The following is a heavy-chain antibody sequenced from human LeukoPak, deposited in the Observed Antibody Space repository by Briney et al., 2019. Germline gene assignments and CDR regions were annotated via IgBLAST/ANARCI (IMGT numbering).Heavy chain of an antibody. J-gene: IGHJ4*02. CDR2: IRSKANGGTT. Sequence: GRSLRLSCTASGFTFGDYAMSWVRQAPGKGLEWVGFIRSKANGGTTEYAASVKGRFTISRDDSKSIAYLRMNSLKNEDTAVYYCTRDRGHSYGYGDYWGQGTLVTVSS. CDR3: TRDRGHSYGYGDY. CDR1: GFTFGDYA. V-gene: IGHV3-49*04. D-gene: IGHD5-18*01.